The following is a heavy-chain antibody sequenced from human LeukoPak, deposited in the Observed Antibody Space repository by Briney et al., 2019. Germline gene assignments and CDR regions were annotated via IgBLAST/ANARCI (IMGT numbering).Heavy chain of an antibody. CDR2: IKSKSDGGTI. CDR3: TTRRQDGW. Sequence: PGGSLRLSCVGSGFTFSDAWMSWVRQAPGKGLEWVGRIKSKSDGGTIDYAAPVKGRFTISRDDSRNTLYLQMNSLKTEDAAVYYCTTRRQDGWWGQGTLVTVS. J-gene: IGHJ4*02. V-gene: IGHV3-15*01. D-gene: IGHD2-15*01. CDR1: GFTFSDAW.